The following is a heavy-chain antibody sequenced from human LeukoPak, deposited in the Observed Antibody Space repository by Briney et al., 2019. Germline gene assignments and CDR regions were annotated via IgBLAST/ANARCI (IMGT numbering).Heavy chain of an antibody. J-gene: IGHJ4*02. CDR1: GFSLSTSGVG. D-gene: IGHD3-22*01. CDR2: IYWDDDK. V-gene: IGHV2-5*02. Sequence: SGPTLVNPTQTLTLTCTFSGFSLSTSGVGVGWIRQPPGKALGWLALIYWDDDKRYSPSLKSRLTITKDTSKNQVVLTMTNMDPVDTATYYCAHSVDYYDSSGYYRKYFDYWGQGTLVTVSS. CDR3: AHSVDYYDSSGYYRKYFDY.